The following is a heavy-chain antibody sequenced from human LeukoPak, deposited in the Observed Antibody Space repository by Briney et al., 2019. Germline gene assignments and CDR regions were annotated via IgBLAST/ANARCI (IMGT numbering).Heavy chain of an antibody. Sequence: GGSLRLSCAASGFTFASYGMSWVRQAPGKGLEWVATIQQDGSNKYYVDSVKGRFTISRDNAKHSLYLQMNSLRAEDTAVYYCARHCSNGVCLDYWGQGTLVTVSS. J-gene: IGHJ4*02. CDR3: ARHCSNGVCLDY. CDR1: GFTFASYG. V-gene: IGHV3-7*01. D-gene: IGHD2-8*01. CDR2: IQQDGSNK.